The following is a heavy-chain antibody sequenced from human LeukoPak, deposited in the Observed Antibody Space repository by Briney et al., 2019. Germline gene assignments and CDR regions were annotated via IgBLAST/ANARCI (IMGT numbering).Heavy chain of an antibody. D-gene: IGHD3-22*01. CDR1: GFTFSSYW. Sequence: GGSLRLSCAASGFTFSSYWMHWVRQAPGKGLVWVSRIKSDGKTNYADSVKGRFTISRDDAKNTVSLQMNSLRAEDTGVYYCARAPSEIGGYYPEYFRHWGQGTLVTVSS. V-gene: IGHV3-74*01. J-gene: IGHJ1*01. CDR3: ARAPSEIGGYYPEYFRH. CDR2: IKSDGKT.